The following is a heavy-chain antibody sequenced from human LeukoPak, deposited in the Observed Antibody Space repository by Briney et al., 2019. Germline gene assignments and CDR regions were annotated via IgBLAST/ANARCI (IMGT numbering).Heavy chain of an antibody. CDR3: ARDDGYCSSTSCLKYNWLDP. Sequence: ASVKVSCKASGYTFTGYYMHWVRQAPGQGLEWMGWINPNSGGTNYAQKFQGRVTMTRDTSISTAYMELSRLRSDDTAVYYCARDDGYCSSTSCLKYNWLDPWGQGTLVTVSS. CDR1: GYTFTGYY. V-gene: IGHV1-2*02. CDR2: INPNSGGT. J-gene: IGHJ5*02. D-gene: IGHD2-2*01.